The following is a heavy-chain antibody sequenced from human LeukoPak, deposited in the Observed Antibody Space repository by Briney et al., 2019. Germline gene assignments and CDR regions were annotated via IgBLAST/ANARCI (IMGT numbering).Heavy chain of an antibody. CDR1: GFTFSSYW. J-gene: IGHJ4*02. CDR2: IKQDGSEK. CDR3: ARESSGQEYYFGY. D-gene: IGHD3-22*01. V-gene: IGHV3-7*01. Sequence: PGGSLRLSCAASGFTFSSYWMSWVRQAPGKGLEWVANIKQDGSEKYYVDSVKGRFTISRDNAKNSLYLQMNSLRAEDTAVYYCARESSGQEYYFGYWGQGTLVTVSS.